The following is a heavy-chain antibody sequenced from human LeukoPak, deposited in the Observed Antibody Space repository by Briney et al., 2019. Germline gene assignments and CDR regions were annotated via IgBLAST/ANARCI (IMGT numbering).Heavy chain of an antibody. D-gene: IGHD3-22*01. V-gene: IGHV5-51*01. CDR1: GYNFTSYW. J-gene: IGHJ4*02. Sequence: GESLNISCKGSGYNFTSYWIAWVRQMPGRGLEWMGIIYPGDSDTRYSPSFQGQVIISADKSISTAYLQWSSLKASDTAIYYCATYSDRFYFDCWGQGTLVTVSS. CDR2: IYPGDSDT. CDR3: ATYSDRFYFDC.